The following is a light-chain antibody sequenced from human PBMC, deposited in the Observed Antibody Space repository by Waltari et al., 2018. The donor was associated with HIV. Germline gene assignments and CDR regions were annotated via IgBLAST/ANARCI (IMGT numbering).Light chain of an antibody. Sequence: SFELTQPPSVSVSPGQTARITCSGDALARQYVYWYQQKPGQAPVVVIYKDTERPSGIPGRFSGSSAGRTVTLTINGAQAEDEADYYCQSADTGGTRVFGSGTKVTVL. V-gene: IGLV3-25*03. J-gene: IGLJ1*01. CDR2: KDT. CDR1: ALARQY. CDR3: QSADTGGTRV.